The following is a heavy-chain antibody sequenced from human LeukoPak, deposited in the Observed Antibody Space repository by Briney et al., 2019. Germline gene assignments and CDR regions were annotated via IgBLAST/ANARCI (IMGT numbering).Heavy chain of an antibody. CDR1: GFTFSSYA. J-gene: IGHJ2*01. CDR2: ISGSGGST. V-gene: IGHV3-23*01. CDR3: ARSFGDSNWHFDL. Sequence: PGGSLRLSCAASGFTFSSYAMSWVRQAPGKGLEWVSAISGSGGSTYYADSVKGRFTISRDNSKNTLYLQMNSLRAEDTAAYYCARSFGDSNWHFDLWGRGTLVTVSS. D-gene: IGHD4-17*01.